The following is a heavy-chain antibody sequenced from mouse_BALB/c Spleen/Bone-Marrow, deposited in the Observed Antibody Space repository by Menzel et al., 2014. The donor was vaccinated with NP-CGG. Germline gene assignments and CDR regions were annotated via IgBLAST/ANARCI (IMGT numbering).Heavy chain of an antibody. Sequence: EVQRVESGPDLVKPSQSLSLTCTVTGYSITSGYSWHWIRQFPGNKLEWMGFIYYSGGSNYNPSLKSRVSISRDTSKNQFFLQLNSVTSEDAATYYCARRDGYFDYWGQGTTLTVSS. J-gene: IGHJ2*01. CDR1: GYSITSGYS. D-gene: IGHD2-3*01. V-gene: IGHV3-1*02. CDR3: ARRDGYFDY. CDR2: IYYSGGS.